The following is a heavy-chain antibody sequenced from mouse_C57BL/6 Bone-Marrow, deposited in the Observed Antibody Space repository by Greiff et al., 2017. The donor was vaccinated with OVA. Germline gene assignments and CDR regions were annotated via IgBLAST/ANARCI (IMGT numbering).Heavy chain of an antibody. CDR3: ARHRNGYDGFDY. CDR1: GFTFSDYG. J-gene: IGHJ2*01. D-gene: IGHD2-2*01. Sequence: EVMLVESGGGLVQPGGSLKLSCAASGFTFSDYGMAWVRQAPRKGPEWVAFISNLAYSIYYADTVTGRFTISRENAKNTLYLEMSSLRSEDTAMYYCARHRNGYDGFDYWGQGTTLTVSS. CDR2: ISNLAYSI. V-gene: IGHV5-15*01.